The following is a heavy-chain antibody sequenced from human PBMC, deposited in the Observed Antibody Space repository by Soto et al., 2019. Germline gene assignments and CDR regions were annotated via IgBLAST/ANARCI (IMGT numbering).Heavy chain of an antibody. D-gene: IGHD3-10*01. Sequence: EVQLVESGGGLVKPGGSLRLSCAASGFTFSNAWMSWVRQAPGKGLEWVGRIKSKTDGGTTDYAAPVKGRFTISRDDSKNTLYLQMHSLKTEDTAVYYCTTVGVLLWFGELLPPYFDYWGQGTLVTVSS. J-gene: IGHJ4*02. CDR3: TTVGVLLWFGELLPPYFDY. CDR2: IKSKTDGGTT. CDR1: GFTFSNAW. V-gene: IGHV3-15*01.